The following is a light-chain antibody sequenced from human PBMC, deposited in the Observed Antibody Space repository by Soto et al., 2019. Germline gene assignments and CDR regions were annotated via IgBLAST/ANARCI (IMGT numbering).Light chain of an antibody. Sequence: QSPGTLSLSPGERATLSCXASQTVSSNYLAWFQQKGGQAPRLLIFGASSRAAGIPDRFSGSVSGTDFILTISRLEREDFAVYYCQHYGSSWTFGQGTKVEI. V-gene: IGKV3-20*01. CDR1: QTVSSNY. J-gene: IGKJ1*01. CDR3: QHYGSSWT. CDR2: GAS.